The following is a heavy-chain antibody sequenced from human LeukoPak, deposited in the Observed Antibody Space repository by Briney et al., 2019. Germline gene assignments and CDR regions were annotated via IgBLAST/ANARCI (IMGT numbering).Heavy chain of an antibody. Sequence: GESLKISCETSGYFFTIYWIAWVRQKPGTGLEWMGAIYPEDSDTIYSSSFQGQVAISADRSIRTAYLQLNSLEASDTAMYYCARSRGSSGTINWFDPWGQGTLVTVSS. CDR1: GYFFTIYW. D-gene: IGHD3-10*01. CDR3: ARSRGSSGTINWFDP. V-gene: IGHV5-51*01. CDR2: IYPEDSDT. J-gene: IGHJ5*02.